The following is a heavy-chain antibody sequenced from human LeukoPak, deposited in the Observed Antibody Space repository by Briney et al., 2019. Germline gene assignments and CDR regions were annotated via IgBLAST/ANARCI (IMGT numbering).Heavy chain of an antibody. CDR3: AGVAVYYYYIGV. D-gene: IGHD6-19*01. Sequence: SETLSLTCTVSGYSISSGCYWGWIRQPPGKGLEWIGSIYHSGSTYYNPSLKSRVTISVDTSKNQFSLKLSSVTAADTAVYCCAGVAVYYYYIGVWGKGATGAVSS. J-gene: IGHJ6*03. CDR1: GYSISSGCY. CDR2: IYHSGST. V-gene: IGHV4-38-2*02.